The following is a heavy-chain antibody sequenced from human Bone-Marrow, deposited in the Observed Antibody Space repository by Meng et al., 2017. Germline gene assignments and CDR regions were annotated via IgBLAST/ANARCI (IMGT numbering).Heavy chain of an antibody. CDR2: IYPGDSDT. CDR1: GYSFTSYW. Sequence: GESLKISCKGSGYSFTSYWIGWVRQMPGKGLEWMGIIYPGDSDTRYSPSFQGQATISADKSISTAYLQWSSLKASDTAMYYYARLLWFGELFHTYYFDYWGQGTLVTVSS. D-gene: IGHD3-10*01. CDR3: ARLLWFGELFHTYYFDY. V-gene: IGHV5-51*01. J-gene: IGHJ4*02.